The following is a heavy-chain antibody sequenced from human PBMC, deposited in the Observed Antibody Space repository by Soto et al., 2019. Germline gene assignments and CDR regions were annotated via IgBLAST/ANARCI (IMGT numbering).Heavy chain of an antibody. Sequence: QVQLVESGGGVVQPGTSLRLSCVATGFTFSNYGIHWVRQAPGRGLEWVAVIWHDVSQKYLTDSVRGRFTISRDNSKNTVYLQMNSLRVEDTAVYYCEGRDDPFHVWGQGTMVTVSS. V-gene: IGHV3-33*01. J-gene: IGHJ3*01. CDR1: GFTFSNYG. CDR2: IWHDVSQK. CDR3: EGRDDPFHV.